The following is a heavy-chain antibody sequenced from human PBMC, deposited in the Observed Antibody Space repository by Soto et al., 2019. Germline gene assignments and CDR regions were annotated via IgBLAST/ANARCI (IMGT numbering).Heavy chain of an antibody. CDR2: ISGSGWQT. D-gene: IGHD3-9*01. CDR3: AKGRYFDASGGCANF. V-gene: IGHV3-23*01. CDR1: GFTFNSYA. J-gene: IGHJ2*01. Sequence: EVRFMESGGGFLQPGGSQRLSCVASGFTFNSYAMSWVRQTPEKGLEWVSAISGSGWQTYYAESVQGRFTISRDNSKTTVYLHMNRLRAEDSGIYYCAKGRYFDASGGCANFWGRGTLVTVSS.